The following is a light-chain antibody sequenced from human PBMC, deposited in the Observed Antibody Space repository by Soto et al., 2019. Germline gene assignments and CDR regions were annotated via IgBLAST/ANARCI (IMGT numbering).Light chain of an antibody. V-gene: IGKV3-15*01. CDR1: QSVSSN. Sequence: EIVMTQSPATLSVCPGERATLSCRASQSVSSNLAWYQQKPGQAPRLLIYGASTRATGIPARFSGSGSGTEFTLTISSLQSEDFAVYYCQQYNNWLAITFGQGTRLEIK. J-gene: IGKJ5*01. CDR2: GAS. CDR3: QQYNNWLAIT.